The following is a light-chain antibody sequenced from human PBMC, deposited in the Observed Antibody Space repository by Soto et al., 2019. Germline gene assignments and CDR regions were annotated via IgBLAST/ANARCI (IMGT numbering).Light chain of an antibody. CDR3: SSYTSRRTLV. CDR1: SSDVCGYNY. Sequence: QSALTQPASLSGSPGQSVTISCTGTSSDVCGYNYVSWYQHHPGKAPKLMIFDVGNRPSGVSNRFSGSKSGNTASLTISGLQPEDEADYYCSSYTSRRTLVFGGGTKLTV. V-gene: IGLV2-14*03. J-gene: IGLJ3*02. CDR2: DVG.